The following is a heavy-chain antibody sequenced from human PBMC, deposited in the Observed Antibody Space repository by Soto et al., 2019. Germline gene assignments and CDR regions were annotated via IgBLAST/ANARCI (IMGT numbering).Heavy chain of an antibody. Sequence: QVQLVESGGGVVQPGRSLRLSCAASGFTFSSYGMHWVRQAPGKGLEWVAVIWYDGSNKYYADSVKGRFTISRDNSKNTLYLQMNSLRAEDTAVYYCARDAGSYSDAFDIWGQGTMLTVSS. CDR2: IWYDGSNK. J-gene: IGHJ3*02. CDR1: GFTFSSYG. CDR3: ARDAGSYSDAFDI. V-gene: IGHV3-33*01. D-gene: IGHD1-26*01.